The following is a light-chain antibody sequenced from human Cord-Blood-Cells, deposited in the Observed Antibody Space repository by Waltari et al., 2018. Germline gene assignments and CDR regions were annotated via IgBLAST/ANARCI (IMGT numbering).Light chain of an antibody. CDR3: YSYAGSSTLV. Sequence: QSALPQPDPVSGSPGQSIPIPCTGTSSDVGSYNLVSWYQQHPGKAPKLMIYEGSKRPSGVSNRFSGSKSGNTASLTISGLQAEDEADYYCYSYAGSSTLVFGGGTKLTVL. J-gene: IGLJ2*01. CDR2: EGS. V-gene: IGLV2-23*01. CDR1: SSDVGSYNL.